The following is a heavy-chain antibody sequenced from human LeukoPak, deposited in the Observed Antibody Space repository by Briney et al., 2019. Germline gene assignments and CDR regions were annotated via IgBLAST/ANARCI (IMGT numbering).Heavy chain of an antibody. CDR2: IYYSGST. J-gene: IGHJ4*02. CDR1: GGSISSSSYY. CDR3: ARLRTIFGLNDY. Sequence: SETLSLTCTVSGGSISSSSYYWGWIRQPPGKGLEWIGSIYYSGSTYYNPSLKSRVTISVDTSKNQFSLKLSSVTAADTAVYYYARLRTIFGLNDYWGQGTLVTVSS. V-gene: IGHV4-39*01. D-gene: IGHD3-3*01.